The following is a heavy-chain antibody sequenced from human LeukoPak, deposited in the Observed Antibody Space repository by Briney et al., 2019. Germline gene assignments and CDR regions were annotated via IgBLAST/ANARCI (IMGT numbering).Heavy chain of an antibody. CDR2: IYYSGST. V-gene: IGHV4-30-4*08. CDR3: ARDNNDSSGYYYWYFDL. CDR1: GGSFSGYY. D-gene: IGHD3-22*01. J-gene: IGHJ2*01. Sequence: SETLSLTCAVYGGSFSGYYWSWIRQPPGKGLEWIGYIYYSGSTYYNPSLKSRVTISVDTSKNQFSLKLSSVTAADTAVYYCARDNNDSSGYYYWYFDLWGRGTLVTVSS.